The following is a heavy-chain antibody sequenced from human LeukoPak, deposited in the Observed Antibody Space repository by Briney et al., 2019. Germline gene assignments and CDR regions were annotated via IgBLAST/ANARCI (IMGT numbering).Heavy chain of an antibody. CDR2: ISYDGSNK. D-gene: IGHD2-8*01. CDR3: LGYCTNGVCYTPSYYNYGMDV. Sequence: GGSLRLSCAASGFTFSSYAMHWVRQAPGKGLEWVAVISYDGSNKYYADSVKGRFTISRDNSKNTLYLQMNSLRAEDTAVYYCLGYCTNGVCYTPSYYNYGMDVWGQGTTVTVSS. CDR1: GFTFSSYA. J-gene: IGHJ6*02. V-gene: IGHV3-30-3*01.